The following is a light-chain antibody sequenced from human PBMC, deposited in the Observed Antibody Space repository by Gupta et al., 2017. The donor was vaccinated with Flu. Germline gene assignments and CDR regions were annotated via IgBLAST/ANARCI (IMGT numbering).Light chain of an antibody. CDR1: QSISSY. CDR3: QQSDSTPLT. J-gene: IGKJ4*01. Sequence: DIQMTQSPSSLSASVGDRVTITCRASQSISSYLNWYQQKPGKAPKLLIYAASSLQSGVPSRFSGSGSGTDFTLTIIRLQPEDFATYYCQQSDSTPLTFDGGTKVEIK. CDR2: AAS. V-gene: IGKV1-39*01.